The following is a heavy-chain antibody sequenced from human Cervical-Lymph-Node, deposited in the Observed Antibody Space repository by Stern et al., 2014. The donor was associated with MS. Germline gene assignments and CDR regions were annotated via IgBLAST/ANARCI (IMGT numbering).Heavy chain of an antibody. V-gene: IGHV4-30-2*01. J-gene: IGHJ3*01. Sequence: VQLVESGSGQAKPSQTLSLTCAVSGGSISSGGSSWNWIRQPPGKGLEWIGFIYHSGSTYYNPSLKGRVFISVDTSKNQFPLNLRPVTAADTAVYYCARGGVIYTQDRNGFDVWGQGTMVTVSS. CDR1: GGSISSGGSS. CDR3: ARGGVIYTQDRNGFDV. CDR2: IYHSGST. D-gene: IGHD2-21*01.